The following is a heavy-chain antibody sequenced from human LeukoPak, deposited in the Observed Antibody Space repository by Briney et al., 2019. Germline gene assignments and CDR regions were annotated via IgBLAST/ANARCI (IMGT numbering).Heavy chain of an antibody. V-gene: IGHV3-33*08. Sequence: QPGGSLRLSCAASGFTFSSYGMHWVRQAPGKGLEWVADIWYDGSHKYYADSVKGRLTISRDNSKNTLHLQMNSLRAEDTAVYYCARDLLLWFGELSGDSDYWGQGTLVTVSS. CDR1: GFTFSSYG. CDR3: ARDLLLWFGELSGDSDY. D-gene: IGHD3-10*01. J-gene: IGHJ4*02. CDR2: IWYDGSHK.